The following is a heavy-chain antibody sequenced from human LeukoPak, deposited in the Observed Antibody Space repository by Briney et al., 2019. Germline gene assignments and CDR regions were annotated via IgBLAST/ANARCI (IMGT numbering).Heavy chain of an antibody. CDR1: GFTFSSYA. CDR3: ARDGEYHRLATDYYGMEV. V-gene: IGHV3-21*05. D-gene: IGHD1-26*01. J-gene: IGHJ6*02. CDR2: IGRSGSDK. Sequence: GGSLRLSCAASGFTFSSYAMSWVRQAPGKGLEWISYIGRSGSDKSYPDSVRGRFIISRDNAKTSLFLVMAGLTADDTAVYFCARDGEYHRLATDYYGMEVLGHGTTVTGSS.